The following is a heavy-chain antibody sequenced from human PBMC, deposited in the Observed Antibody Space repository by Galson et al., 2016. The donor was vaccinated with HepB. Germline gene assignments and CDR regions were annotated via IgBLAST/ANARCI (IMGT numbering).Heavy chain of an antibody. CDR2: FDPEHGET. J-gene: IGHJ2*01. Sequence: CKVSGYTLTELSIHWVRQAPGKGLEWMGRFDPEHGETIYAQKFQGRVTVTEDTSTDTVYMQLSSLRSEDTAVYYCATAGAAVAGKFFDLWGRGTLVTVSS. CDR3: ATAGAAVAGKFFDL. V-gene: IGHV1-24*01. CDR1: GYTLTELS. D-gene: IGHD6-19*01.